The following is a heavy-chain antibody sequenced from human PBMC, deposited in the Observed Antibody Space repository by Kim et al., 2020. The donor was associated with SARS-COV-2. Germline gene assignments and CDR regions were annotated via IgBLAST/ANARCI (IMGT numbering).Heavy chain of an antibody. Sequence: GGSLRLSCAASGFTFNTYGMHWVRQAPGKGLEWVAVISYDGSNKYYADSVKGRFTISIDNSKNTLYLQMNSLRIEDTAVYYCAKSFSGSYFGYGYWGQGTLVTVSS. D-gene: IGHD1-26*01. CDR2: ISYDGSNK. CDR3: AKSFSGSYFGYGY. J-gene: IGHJ4*02. V-gene: IGHV3-30*18. CDR1: GFTFNTYG.